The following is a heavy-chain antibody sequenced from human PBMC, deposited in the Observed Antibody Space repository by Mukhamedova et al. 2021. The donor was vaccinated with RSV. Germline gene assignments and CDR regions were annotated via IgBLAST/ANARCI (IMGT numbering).Heavy chain of an antibody. Sequence: GMHWVRQAPGKGLEWVAVIWYDGSNKYYADSVKGRFTISRDNSKNTLYLQMNSLRAEDTAMYYCATARRYCSGGSCYVHAFDIWG. CDR1: G. V-gene: IGHV3-33*01. CDR3: ATARRYCSGGSCYVHAFDI. J-gene: IGHJ3*02. CDR2: IWYDGSNK. D-gene: IGHD2-15*01.